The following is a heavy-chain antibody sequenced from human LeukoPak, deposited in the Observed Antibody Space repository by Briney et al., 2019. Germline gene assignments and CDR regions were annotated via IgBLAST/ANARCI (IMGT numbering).Heavy chain of an antibody. Sequence: PSETLSLTCIVSGGSISSSIYYWAWVRQPPGKGLEWIGYIYYSGSTYYNPSLKSRVTISVDTSKNQFSLKLSSVTAADTAVYYCARADSSGYYYEGDAFDIWGQGTMVTVSS. D-gene: IGHD3-22*01. J-gene: IGHJ3*02. CDR1: GGSISSSIYY. V-gene: IGHV4-30-4*08. CDR2: IYYSGST. CDR3: ARADSSGYYYEGDAFDI.